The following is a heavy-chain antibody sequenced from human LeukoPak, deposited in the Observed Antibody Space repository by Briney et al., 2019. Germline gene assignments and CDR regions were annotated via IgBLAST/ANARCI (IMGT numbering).Heavy chain of an antibody. D-gene: IGHD2/OR15-2a*01. CDR1: GFTTHYW. V-gene: IGHV3-7*01. CDR2: MDRDGRVQ. CDR3: TGGSDKVLSGEYCYYMDV. J-gene: IGHJ6*03. Sequence: PGGSLRLSCTASGFTTHYWLKWFRQSAGKGRVWVANMDRDGRVQHYVDSVEGRFTISRDSSKNSLDLQMHSLRAEDTAVYYCTGGSDKVLSGEYCYYMDVWGKGTTVTVSS.